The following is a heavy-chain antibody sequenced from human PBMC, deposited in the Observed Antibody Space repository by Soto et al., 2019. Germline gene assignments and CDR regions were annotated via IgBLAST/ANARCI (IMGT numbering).Heavy chain of an antibody. D-gene: IGHD3-9*01. CDR1: GFTFDDYA. Sequence: GGSLRLSCAASGFTFDDYAMHWVRQAPGKGMEWVSGISWNSGSIGYADSVKGRFTISRDNAKNSLYLQMNSLRAEDTALYYCAKDTGYDILTGSALDWGQGTLVTVSS. J-gene: IGHJ4*02. V-gene: IGHV3-9*01. CDR3: AKDTGYDILTGSALD. CDR2: ISWNSGSI.